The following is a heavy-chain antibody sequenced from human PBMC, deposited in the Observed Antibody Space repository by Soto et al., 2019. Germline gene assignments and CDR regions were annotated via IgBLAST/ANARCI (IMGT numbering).Heavy chain of an antibody. Sequence: ASVKVSCKASGGTFSSYAISWVRQAPGQGLEWMGGFIPIFGTANYAQKFQGRVTITADESTSTAYMELSSLRSEDTAVYYCARVRDGYNMDFDYWGQGTLVNVSS. J-gene: IGHJ4*02. CDR2: FIPIFGTA. CDR1: GGTFSSYA. CDR3: ARVRDGYNMDFDY. D-gene: IGHD5-12*01. V-gene: IGHV1-69*13.